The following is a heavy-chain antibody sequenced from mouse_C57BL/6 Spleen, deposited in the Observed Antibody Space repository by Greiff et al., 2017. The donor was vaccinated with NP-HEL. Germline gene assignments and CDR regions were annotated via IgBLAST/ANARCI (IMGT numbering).Heavy chain of an antibody. CDR2: IYPGSGST. D-gene: IGHD2-5*01. Sequence: QVQLQQPGAELVKPGASVKMSCKASGYTFTSYWITWVKQRPGQGLEWIGEIYPGSGSTNYNEKFKSKAPLTVDTSSSTVDMQLSSLAAEDSAVYYCARLPYSNYMDYWGKGTSVTVAS. J-gene: IGHJ4*01. V-gene: IGHV1-55*01. CDR3: ARLPYSNYMDY. CDR1: GYTFTSYW.